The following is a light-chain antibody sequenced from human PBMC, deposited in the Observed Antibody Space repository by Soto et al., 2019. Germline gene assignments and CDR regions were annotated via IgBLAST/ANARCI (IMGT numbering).Light chain of an antibody. V-gene: IGKV3-20*01. CDR2: GAS. CDR3: QQYSDSPRP. Sequence: EIVLTQSPGTLSLSPWERATLSCRASQTVRTTYLAWFQHKPGQAHRLIIYGASSSATGIPDRFSGSGSGTDFTLTMNRLEPEDFAVYFCQQYSDSPRPFGGGTKVEIK. CDR1: QTVRTTY. J-gene: IGKJ4*01.